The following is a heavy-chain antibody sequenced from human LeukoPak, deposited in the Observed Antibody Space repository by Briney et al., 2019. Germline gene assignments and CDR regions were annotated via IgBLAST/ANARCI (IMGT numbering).Heavy chain of an antibody. V-gene: IGHV4-4*07. CDR1: GASIRSYY. CDR2: IYASGGP. J-gene: IGHJ4*02. CDR3: ARDLRGSGYYYYSDQ. D-gene: IGHD3-22*01. Sequence: SETLSLTCTVSGASIRSYYWSWIRQPAGKGLEWIGRIYASGGPNYNPSLKSRVTMSLDTSRNHFSLKLSSVTAADTAVYYCARDLRGSGYYYYSDQWGQGTLVTVSS.